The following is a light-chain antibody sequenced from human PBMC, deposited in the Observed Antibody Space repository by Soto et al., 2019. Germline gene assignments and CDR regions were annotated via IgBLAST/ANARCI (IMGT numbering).Light chain of an antibody. CDR1: SGVRST. Sequence: EIVMTQSPATLSVSPGEGAILCCSARSGVRSTLAWYQQKPGQPPRLLIFGASTWATGIPDRFSGSGSGADFSLTISALQSEDFAIYYCQQYSNGPLTFGGGTKVGIK. V-gene: IGKV3-15*01. J-gene: IGKJ4*01. CDR3: QQYSNGPLT. CDR2: GAS.